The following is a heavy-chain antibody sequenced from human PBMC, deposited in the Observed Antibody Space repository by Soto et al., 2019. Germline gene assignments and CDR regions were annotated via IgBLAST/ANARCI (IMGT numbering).Heavy chain of an antibody. CDR3: VKAGVRDLIVEVPVYFDI. J-gene: IGHJ4*02. CDR1: GFIFENSG. Sequence: EVQLVESGGGLVQPGRSLRLSCAASGFIFENSGMHWVRQAPGKGLEWVSGISWNSGNIGYADSVKGRFSISSDNAKKSLYLQMNSLRPADTAFYFCVKAGVRDLIVEVPVYFDIWGLGTLVTVSS. V-gene: IGHV3-9*01. D-gene: IGHD2-21*01. CDR2: ISWNSGNI.